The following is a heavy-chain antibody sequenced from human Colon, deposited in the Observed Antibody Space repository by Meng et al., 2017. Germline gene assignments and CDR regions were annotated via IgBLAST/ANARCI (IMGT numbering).Heavy chain of an antibody. CDR3: VREFRGGYFDY. J-gene: IGHJ4*02. D-gene: IGHD3-10*01. CDR2: SNPNDGGT. V-gene: IGHV1-46*01. CDR1: EHTFSNYY. Sequence: ALVKVSCKSSEHTFSNYYLHWVRQAPGQGLEWMGVSNPNDGGTNYAQNFQGRVTMTRDTSTNTVNMELISLKSEDTAVYYCVREFRGGYFDYWGQGTLVTVSS.